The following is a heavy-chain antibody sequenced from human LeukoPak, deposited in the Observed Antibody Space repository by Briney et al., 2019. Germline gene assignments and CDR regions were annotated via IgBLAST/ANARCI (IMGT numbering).Heavy chain of an antibody. J-gene: IGHJ3*02. V-gene: IGHV1-69*04. CDR1: GGTQTEDA. Sequence: ASVIHSCTAAGGTQTEDAVRGERLAPGEGRERKGRIIPILGIANYAQKFQGRVTITADKSTSTAYMELSSLRSEDTAVYYCASLSNSNKGAFDIWGQGTMVTVSS. D-gene: IGHD3-16*02. CDR3: ASLSNSNKGAFDI. CDR2: IIPILGIA.